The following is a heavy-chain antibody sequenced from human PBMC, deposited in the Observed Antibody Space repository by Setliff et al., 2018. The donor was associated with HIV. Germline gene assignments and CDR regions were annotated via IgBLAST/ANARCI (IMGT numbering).Heavy chain of an antibody. CDR2: IYSTGST. D-gene: IGHD2-8*01. J-gene: IGHJ4*02. CDR3: ASGPYCSNGVCRDWVWFFDY. CDR1: SASINSGSNY. V-gene: IGHV4-61*02. Sequence: PSETLSLTCTVSSASINSGSNYWNWIRQPAGKGLERIGRIYSTGSTNYNPSLKSRVTISVDPSKNQFSLKLSSVTAADTAVYYCASGPYCSNGVCRDWVWFFDYWGQGKVVTVSS.